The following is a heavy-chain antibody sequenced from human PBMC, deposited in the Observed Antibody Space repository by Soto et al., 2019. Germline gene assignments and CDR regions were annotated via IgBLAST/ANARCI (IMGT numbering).Heavy chain of an antibody. CDR1: GASINSYY. J-gene: IGHJ4*02. CDR3: AREKSGSPGDY. Sequence: SETLSLTCTVSGASINSYYWSWIRQPPGEGLEWIAYIYHNGNTNYDPSLMNRVTISLDTSRNQFSLSLSSVTAADTAVYYCAREKSGSPGDYWGQGVLVTVSS. CDR2: IYHNGNT. D-gene: IGHD3-10*01. V-gene: IGHV4-59*01.